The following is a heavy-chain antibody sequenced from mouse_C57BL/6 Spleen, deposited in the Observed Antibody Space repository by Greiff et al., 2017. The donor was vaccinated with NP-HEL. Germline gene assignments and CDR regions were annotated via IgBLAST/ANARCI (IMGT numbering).Heavy chain of an antibody. CDR2: ISDGGSYT. J-gene: IGHJ2*01. Sequence: EVHLVESGGGLVKPGGSLKLSCAASGFTFSSYAMSWVRQTPEKRLEWVATISDGGSYTYYPDFVKGRFTISRDNAKNNLYMQMSDLKSEEQAMYYCGRDGFTGPYYFDYWGQGTTLTVSS. V-gene: IGHV5-4*01. CDR3: GRDGFTGPYYFDY. CDR1: GFTFSSYA. D-gene: IGHD4-1*01.